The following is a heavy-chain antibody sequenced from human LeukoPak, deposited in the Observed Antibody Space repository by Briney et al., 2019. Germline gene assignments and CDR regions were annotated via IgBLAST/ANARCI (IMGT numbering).Heavy chain of an antibody. V-gene: IGHV1-46*01. Sequence: ASVKVSCKASGYTFTSYYMHWVRQAPGQGLEWMGIINPSGGSTSYAQKLQGRVTMTTDTSTSTAYMELRSLRSDDTAVYYCARDCDRSGYYCYWGQGTLVTVSS. CDR1: GYTFTSYY. J-gene: IGHJ4*02. CDR3: ARDCDRSGYYCY. CDR2: INPSGGST. D-gene: IGHD3-22*01.